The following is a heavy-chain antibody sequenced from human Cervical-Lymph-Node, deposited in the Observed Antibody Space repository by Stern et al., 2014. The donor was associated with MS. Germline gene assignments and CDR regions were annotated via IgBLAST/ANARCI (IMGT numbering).Heavy chain of an antibody. CDR3: ARHQEGIAAF. CDR2: ITPLFGTA. CDR1: GDIFSNFD. Sequence: VQLVESGAEVKEPGSSVKVSCKASGDIFSNFDISWVRQAPGQGLEWMGGITPLFGTANYAQRFQGRVTFTADESTNTVYMELSSLRSDDTAVFYCARHQEGIAAFWGQGTLVTVSS. J-gene: IGHJ4*02. D-gene: IGHD6-13*01. V-gene: IGHV1-69*01.